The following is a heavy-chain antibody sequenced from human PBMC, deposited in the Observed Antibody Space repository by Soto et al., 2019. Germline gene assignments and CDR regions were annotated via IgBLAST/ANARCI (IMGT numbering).Heavy chain of an antibody. CDR1: GGPLSDYY. CDR2: VYSSGST. D-gene: IGHD3-3*01. Sequence: SETLSLTCSVSGGPLSDYYWSWIRQPPGKGLEWIGYVYSSGSTNYNSSLESRATISVDSSTNQFSLKLSSVTAADTAVYYCARLKRITIYEVVSDEFYMDVWGKGTTVTVSS. CDR3: ARLKRITIYEVVSDEFYMDV. V-gene: IGHV4-59*08. J-gene: IGHJ6*03.